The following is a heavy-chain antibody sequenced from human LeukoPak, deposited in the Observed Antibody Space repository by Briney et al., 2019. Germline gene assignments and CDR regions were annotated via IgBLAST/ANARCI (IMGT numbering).Heavy chain of an antibody. Sequence: GGSLRLSCEGSGFTFSNYEMNWVRQAPGKGLEWVSSISSSSSYIYYADSVKGRFTISRDNAKNSLYLQMNSLRAEDTAVYYCARESFDIWGQGTMVTVSS. V-gene: IGHV3-21*01. CDR2: ISSSSSYI. CDR1: GFTFSNYE. CDR3: ARESFDI. J-gene: IGHJ3*02.